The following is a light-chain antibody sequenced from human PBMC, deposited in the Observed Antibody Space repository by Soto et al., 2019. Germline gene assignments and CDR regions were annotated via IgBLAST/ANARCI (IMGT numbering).Light chain of an antibody. CDR1: SSNIGAGYD. V-gene: IGLV1-40*01. Sequence: QSVLTQPPSVSGAPGQRVTISCTGSSSNIGAGYDVHWYQQLPGTAPKLLIYSNNNRPSGVPDRFSGSRSGASASLAITGLQADDEADYYCQSYDNSLSGSKVFGGGTKLTVL. CDR3: QSYDNSLSGSKV. J-gene: IGLJ2*01. CDR2: SNN.